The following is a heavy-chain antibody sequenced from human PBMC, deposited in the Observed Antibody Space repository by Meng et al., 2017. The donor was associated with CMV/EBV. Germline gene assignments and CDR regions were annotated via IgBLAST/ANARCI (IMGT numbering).Heavy chain of an antibody. CDR1: SGSSSNHY. D-gene: IGHD2-15*01. CDR3: ARSMVVAGDWFDP. CDR2: IYTSGTT. V-gene: IGHV4-4*07. Sequence: SHPDLGNPSEPRSPPCTVLSGSSSNHYGSWIRQPDGKGLECIGRIYTSGTTNYNPSLKRRVTMSVDTSKNQFSLKLSSVTAADTAVYYCARSMVVAGDWFDPWGQGTLVTVSS. J-gene: IGHJ5*02.